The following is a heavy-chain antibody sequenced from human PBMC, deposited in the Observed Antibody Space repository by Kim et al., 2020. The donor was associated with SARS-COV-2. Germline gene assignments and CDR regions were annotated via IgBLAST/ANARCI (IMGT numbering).Heavy chain of an antibody. D-gene: IGHD2-21*01. CDR3: ARSRVMATRPCDY. J-gene: IGHJ4*02. Sequence: SETLSLTCAVYGGSFSGYYWTWIRQPPGKGLEWIGEINESGSTNYKSSLKSRVTMSVDTSKTQFSLALSSVTAADTAIYYCARSRVMATRPCDYWGQGTL. V-gene: IGHV4-34*01. CDR2: INESGST. CDR1: GGSFSGYY.